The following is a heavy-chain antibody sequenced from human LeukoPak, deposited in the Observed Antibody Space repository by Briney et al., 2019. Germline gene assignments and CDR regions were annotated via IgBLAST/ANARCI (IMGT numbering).Heavy chain of an antibody. CDR2: IYYSGST. J-gene: IGHJ5*02. CDR1: GGSLSNYY. Sequence: PSETLSLTCTVSGGSLSNYYWSWIRQPPGKGLEWIGYIYYSGSTNYNPSLKSRVTISVDTSKNQFSLKLSSVTAADTAVYYCARIVAINWFDPWGQGTLVTVSS. CDR3: ARIVAINWFDP. V-gene: IGHV4-59*01. D-gene: IGHD3-22*01.